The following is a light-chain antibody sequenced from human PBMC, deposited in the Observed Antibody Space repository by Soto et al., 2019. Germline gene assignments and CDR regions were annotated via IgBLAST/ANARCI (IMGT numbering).Light chain of an antibody. CDR1: GSDVGGYNY. Sequence: QSVLTQPASVSGSPGQSITVSCTGSGSDVGGYNYVSWYQQHPGKAPKLMIYEVSNRPSGVSNRFSGSKSGNTASLTISGLQAEDEADYYCSSYTSSSTYGVFGGGTKLTVL. V-gene: IGLV2-14*01. CDR3: SSYTSSSTYGV. CDR2: EVS. J-gene: IGLJ3*02.